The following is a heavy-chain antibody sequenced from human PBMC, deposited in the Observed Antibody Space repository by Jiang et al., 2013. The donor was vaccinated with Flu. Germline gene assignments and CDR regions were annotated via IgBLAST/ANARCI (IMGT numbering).Heavy chain of an antibody. Sequence: PGLVKPSETLSLTCTVSGGSISTYYWSWVRQPPGKGLEWIGHTYYSWEHQLQPSPKSRVTISVDRSKNQFSLRLNSVTAADTAVYYCARSYSSNGWYLFDYWGQGTLVTISS. CDR2: TYYSWEH. CDR3: ARSYSSNGWYLFDY. D-gene: IGHD6-19*01. J-gene: IGHJ4*02. CDR1: GGSISTYY. V-gene: IGHV4-59*01.